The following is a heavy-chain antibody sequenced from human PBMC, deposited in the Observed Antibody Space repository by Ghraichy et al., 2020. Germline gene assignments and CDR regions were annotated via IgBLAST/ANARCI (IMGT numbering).Heavy chain of an antibody. CDR2: ISGRGNIV. CDR1: GFTFHDYY. CDR3: ARALCVGDCRVRWGHDS. V-gene: IGHV3-11*01. J-gene: IGHJ4*02. Sequence: GESLNISCAASGFTFHDYYISWIRQAPGKGLEWLSYISGRGNIVYYADSVKGRFITSRDNAEKSVYLQVNALRAEDTAVYYCARALCVGDCRVRWGHDSWGRGTLVTVSS. D-gene: IGHD2-21*02.